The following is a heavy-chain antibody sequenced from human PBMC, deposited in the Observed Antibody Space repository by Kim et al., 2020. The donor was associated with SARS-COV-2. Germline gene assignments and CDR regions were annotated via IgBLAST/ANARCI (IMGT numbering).Heavy chain of an antibody. CDR2: IYYSGST. D-gene: IGHD6-19*01. Sequence: SETLSLTCTVSGGSVSSGSYYWSWIRQPPGKGLEWIGYIYYSGSTNYNPSLKSRVTISVDTSKNQFSLKLSSVTAADTAVYYCARILGQESSGWYWGAHNWFDPWGQGTLVTVSS. CDR1: GGSVSSGSYY. V-gene: IGHV4-61*01. CDR3: ARILGQESSGWYWGAHNWFDP. J-gene: IGHJ5*02.